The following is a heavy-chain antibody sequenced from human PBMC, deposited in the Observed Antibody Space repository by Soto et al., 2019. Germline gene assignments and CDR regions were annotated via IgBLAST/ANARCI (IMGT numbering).Heavy chain of an antibody. CDR2: IYTSGST. CDR1: GGSISSYY. V-gene: IGHV4-4*07. D-gene: IGHD1-26*01. J-gene: IGHJ6*02. Sequence: PSETLSLTCTVSGGSISSYYWSWIRQPAGKGLEWIGRIYTSGSTNYNPSLKSRVTMSVDTSKNQFSLKLSSVTAADTAVYYCARDLVGATTFDYYCYGMDVWGQGTTVTVSS. CDR3: ARDLVGATTFDYYCYGMDV.